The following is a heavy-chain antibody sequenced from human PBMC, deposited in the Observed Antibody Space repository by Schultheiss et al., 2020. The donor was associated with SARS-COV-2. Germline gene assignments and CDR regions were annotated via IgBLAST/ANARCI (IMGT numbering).Heavy chain of an antibody. CDR3: ARAYCSSTSCSSGYFDY. CDR2: ISYDGSNK. V-gene: IGHV3-30-3*01. CDR1: GFTFSSYA. Sequence: GGSLRLSCAASGFTFSSYAMSWVRQAPGKGLEWVAVISYDGSNKYYADSVKGRFTISRDNSKNTLYLQMNSLRAEDTAVYYCARAYCSSTSCSSGYFDYWGQGTLVTVSS. D-gene: IGHD2-2*01. J-gene: IGHJ4*02.